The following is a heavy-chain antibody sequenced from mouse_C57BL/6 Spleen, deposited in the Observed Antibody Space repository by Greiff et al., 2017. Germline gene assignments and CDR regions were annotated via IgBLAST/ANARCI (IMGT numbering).Heavy chain of an antibody. Sequence: EVKLMESGADLVKPGGSLKLSCAASGFTFSSYGMSWVRQTPDKRLEWVATISSGGSYTYYPESVKGRFTISRDNATNTLYLHMSSLKSEDTAMSYCARTEYDRGHFDGWGKGTTLTASS. CDR1: GFTFSSYG. CDR2: ISSGGSYT. D-gene: IGHD2-4*01. J-gene: IGHJ2*01. CDR3: ARTEYDRGHFDG. V-gene: IGHV5-6*01.